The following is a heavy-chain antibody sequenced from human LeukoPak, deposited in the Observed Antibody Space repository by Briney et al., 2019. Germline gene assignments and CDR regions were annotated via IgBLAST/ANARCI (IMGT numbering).Heavy chain of an antibody. J-gene: IGHJ4*02. CDR3: ARGRDDYVWGSYRRTVEYFDY. Sequence: PSETLSLTCAVSGGSINSSNWWSWVRQPPGKGLEWIGEIYHSGSTNYNPSLKSRVTMSVDKSKNQFSLKLSSVTAADTAVYYCARGRDDYVWGSYRRTVEYFDYWGQGTLVTVSS. D-gene: IGHD3-16*02. V-gene: IGHV4-4*02. CDR1: GGSINSSNW. CDR2: IYHSGST.